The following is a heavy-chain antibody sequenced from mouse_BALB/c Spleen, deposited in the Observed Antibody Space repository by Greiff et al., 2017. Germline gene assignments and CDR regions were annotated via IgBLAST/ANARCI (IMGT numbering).Heavy chain of an antibody. D-gene: IGHD2-14*01. Sequence: EVKLVESGGGLVQPGGSLRLSCATSGFTFTDYYMSWVRQPPGKALEWLGFIRNKANGYTTDYSASVKGRFTISRDNSQSILYLQMNTLRAEDSATYYCARDRYRYDWFAYWGQGTLVTVSA. V-gene: IGHV7-3*02. CDR2: IRNKANGYTT. CDR1: GFTFTDYY. J-gene: IGHJ3*01. CDR3: ARDRYRYDWFAY.